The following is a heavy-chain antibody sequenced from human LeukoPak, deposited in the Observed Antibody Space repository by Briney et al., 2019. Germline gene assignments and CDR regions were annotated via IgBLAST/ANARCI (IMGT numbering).Heavy chain of an antibody. CDR1: AGSISNSNSY. CDR2: IYYSGGT. CDR3: ARAVVPGWFDP. Sequence: SETLSLTCTVSAGSISNSNSYWGWIRQSPGKGLEWIANIYYSGGTYYNPSVKSRLTISVDTSKNQFSLKLSSVTAADTAVYYCARAVVPGWFDPWGQGNLVTVSS. J-gene: IGHJ5*02. D-gene: IGHD2-15*01. V-gene: IGHV4-39*07.